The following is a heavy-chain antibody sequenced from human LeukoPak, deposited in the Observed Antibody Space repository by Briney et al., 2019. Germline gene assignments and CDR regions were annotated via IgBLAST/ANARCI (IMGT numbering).Heavy chain of an antibody. V-gene: IGHV3-23*01. D-gene: IGHD6-19*01. CDR2: ISGSGRST. CDR3: AKDLAVAGLFDY. J-gene: IGHJ4*02. CDR1: GFTFSSYA. Sequence: GGSLRLSCPASGFTFSSYAMSWVRQPAGKGLEWVSAISGSGRSTYYADSVKGRFTISRENSKNTLYLQMNSLRAEDTAVYYCAKDLAVAGLFDYWGQGTLVTVSS.